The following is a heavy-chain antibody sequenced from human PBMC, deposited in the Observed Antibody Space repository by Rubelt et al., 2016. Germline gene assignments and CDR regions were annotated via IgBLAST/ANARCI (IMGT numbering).Heavy chain of an antibody. Sequence: QVQLQQWGAGLLKPSETLSLTCAVYGGSFSGYYWSWIRQPPGKGLEWIGEINHSGSTNYNPSLKSRVTISVDTSKNQFSLKLSSVTAADTAVYYCARSHTVSRGYFDYWGQGTLVTVSS. D-gene: IGHD4-17*01. J-gene: IGHJ4*02. CDR1: GGSFSGYY. CDR2: INHSGST. V-gene: IGHV4-34*01. CDR3: ARSHTVSRGYFDY.